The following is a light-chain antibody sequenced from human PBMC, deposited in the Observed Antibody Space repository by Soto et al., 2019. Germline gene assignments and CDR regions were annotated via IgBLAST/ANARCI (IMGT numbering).Light chain of an antibody. CDR1: SSSIGSNA. Sequence: QSVLTQPPSASGTPGQRVTISCSGSSSSIGSNAVNWYQQLPGTAPKLLIYSDNHRPSGVPDRFPGSKSGTSASLAISGLQSEDEADYHCATWDDSLNAYVFGIGTKLTVL. CDR2: SDN. CDR3: ATWDDSLNAYV. V-gene: IGLV1-44*01. J-gene: IGLJ1*01.